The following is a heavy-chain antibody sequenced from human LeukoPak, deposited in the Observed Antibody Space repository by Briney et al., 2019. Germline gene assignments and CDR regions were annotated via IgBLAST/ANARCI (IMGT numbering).Heavy chain of an antibody. V-gene: IGHV1-3*03. CDR2: INAGNGNT. CDR1: GYTFTGYY. J-gene: IGHJ4*02. D-gene: IGHD3-9*01. Sequence: ASVKVSCKASGYTFTGYYMHWVRQAPGQRLEWMGWINAGNGNTKYSQEFQGRVTITRYTSASTAYMELSSLRSEDMAVYYCARQYYDILTGYYYFDYWGQGTLVTVSS. CDR3: ARQYYDILTGYYYFDY.